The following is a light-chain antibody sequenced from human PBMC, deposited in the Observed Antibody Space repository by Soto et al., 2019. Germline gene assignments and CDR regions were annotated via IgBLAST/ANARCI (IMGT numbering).Light chain of an antibody. Sequence: QSALTQPPSASGSPGQSVAISCTGTSSDIGAYIYVSWYQQHPGKAPKLVIYEISKRPSGVPDCFSGSKSGNTASLTVSGLQVEDEADYYCSIYAGGNSVIFGGGTKLTVL. J-gene: IGLJ2*01. CDR1: SSDIGAYIY. CDR3: SIYAGGNSVI. V-gene: IGLV2-8*01. CDR2: EIS.